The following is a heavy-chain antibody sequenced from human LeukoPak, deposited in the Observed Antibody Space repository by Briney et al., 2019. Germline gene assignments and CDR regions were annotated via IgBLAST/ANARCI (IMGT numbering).Heavy chain of an antibody. V-gene: IGHV5-10-1*01. CDR1: GYSFTTYW. J-gene: IGHJ4*02. CDR3: ARKWLGVRGVEHDY. CDR2: IDPSDSYT. Sequence: GESLKISCKGSGYSFTTYWISWVRQIPGKGLEWMGTIDPSDSYTNYSPSFQGHVTISADKSISTAYLQWSSLEASDTAMYYCARKWLGVRGVEHDYWGQGTLVTVSS. D-gene: IGHD3-10*01.